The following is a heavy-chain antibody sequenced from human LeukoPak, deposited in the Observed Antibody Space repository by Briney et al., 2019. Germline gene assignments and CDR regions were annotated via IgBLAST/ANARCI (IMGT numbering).Heavy chain of an antibody. CDR2: ITGRGDET. CDR1: GFIFSNYA. Sequence: GGSLRLSCAASGFIFSNYALMWVRQAPGKGLEWVSSITGRGDETFYADSAKGRFSLSRDNSKNMLYLQMYSLGAEDTAIYNCAKGAAAGLVDWFDPWGQGTLVTVSS. CDR3: AKGAAAGLVDWFDP. V-gene: IGHV3-23*01. J-gene: IGHJ5*02. D-gene: IGHD6-13*01.